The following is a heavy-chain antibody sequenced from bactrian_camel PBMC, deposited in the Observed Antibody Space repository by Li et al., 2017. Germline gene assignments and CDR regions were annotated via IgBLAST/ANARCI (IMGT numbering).Heavy chain of an antibody. J-gene: IGHJ4*01. Sequence: HVQLVESGGDSVRAGETLRLSCTVSGFSVDDADIGWYREVVTNDCEMVARTSSDDNPVYEGSAKGQFTIPRDIAKNTVNLQMNSLKPEDTAIYYCAAKAQYCDLTPRWYTEWGQGTQVTVS. CDR1: GFSVDDAD. D-gene: IGHD2*01. V-gene: IGHV3S55*01. CDR2: TSSDDNP. CDR3: AAKAQYCDLTPRWYTE.